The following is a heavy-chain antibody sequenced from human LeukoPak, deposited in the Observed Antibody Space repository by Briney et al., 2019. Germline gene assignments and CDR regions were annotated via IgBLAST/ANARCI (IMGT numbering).Heavy chain of an antibody. J-gene: IGHJ4*02. CDR1: GFTFSNYW. CDR2: LNQDESVR. V-gene: IGHV3-7*04. D-gene: IGHD2/OR15-2a*01. CDR3: ARDALRNSLDY. Sequence: GGSLRLSCAASGFTFSNYWMSWVRQAPRKGLEWVDNLNQDESVRSSEDSVQSRFTIFRNNAQKSLGLQMNSLRVEDTAVYYCARDALRNSLDYWGQGTLVIVSS.